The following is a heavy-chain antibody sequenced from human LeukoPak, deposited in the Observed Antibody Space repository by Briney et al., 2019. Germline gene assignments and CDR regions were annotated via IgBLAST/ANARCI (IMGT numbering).Heavy chain of an antibody. D-gene: IGHD3-3*01. CDR3: ARGTSIFGVVIHDAFDI. J-gene: IGHJ3*02. CDR2: IYPGDSDT. V-gene: IGHV5-51*01. Sequence: GESLKISCKGSGYSFTSYWIGWVRQMPGKGLEWMGIIYPGDSDTGYSPSFQGQVTISADKSFGTAYLQWSSLKASDTAMYYCARGTSIFGVVIHDAFDIWGQGTMVTVSS. CDR1: GYSFTSYW.